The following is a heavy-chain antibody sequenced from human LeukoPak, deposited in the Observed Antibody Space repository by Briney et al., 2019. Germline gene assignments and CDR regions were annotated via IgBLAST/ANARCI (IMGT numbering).Heavy chain of an antibody. CDR3: ATAAPASGWYFDY. CDR2: ISSSSSYI. D-gene: IGHD6-19*01. CDR1: GFTFSSYS. Sequence: GGSLRLSCAASGFTFSSYSMNWVRQAPGKGLEWVSSISSSSSYIYYADSVKGRFTISRDISKNTLYLQMNSLRAEDTAVYYCATAAPASGWYFDYWGQGTLVTVSS. J-gene: IGHJ4*02. V-gene: IGHV3-21*01.